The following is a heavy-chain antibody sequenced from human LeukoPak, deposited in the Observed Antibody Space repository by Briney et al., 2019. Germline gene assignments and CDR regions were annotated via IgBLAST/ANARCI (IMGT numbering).Heavy chain of an antibody. V-gene: IGHV3-30*18. J-gene: IGHJ6*02. CDR3: AKEYFTSDYYGSGSRPGMDV. D-gene: IGHD3-10*01. CDR2: ISYDGSNK. Sequence: GRSLRLSCAASGFTFSSYGMHWVRQAPGKGLEWVAVISYDGSNKYYADSVKGRFTIFRDNSKNTLYLQMNSLRAEDTAVYYCAKEYFTSDYYGSGSRPGMDVWGQGTMVTVSS. CDR1: GFTFSSYG.